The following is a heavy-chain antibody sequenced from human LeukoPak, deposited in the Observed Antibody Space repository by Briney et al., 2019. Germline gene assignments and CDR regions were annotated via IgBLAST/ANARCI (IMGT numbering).Heavy chain of an antibody. CDR2: ISYDGSNK. CDR1: GFTFSSYA. Sequence: GRSLRLSCAASGFTFSSYAMHWVRQAPGKGLEWVAVISYDGSNKYYADSVKGRFTISRDNSKNTLYLQMNSLRAEDTAVYYCAKDRIQLPFDYWGQGTLVTVSS. J-gene: IGHJ4*02. CDR3: AKDRIQLPFDY. V-gene: IGHV3-30-3*01. D-gene: IGHD5-18*01.